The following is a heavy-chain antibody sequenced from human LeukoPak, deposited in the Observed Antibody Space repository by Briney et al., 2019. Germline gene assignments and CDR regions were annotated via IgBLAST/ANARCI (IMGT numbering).Heavy chain of an antibody. Sequence: GGSLRLSCAASGFTFSNYAMHWVRQAPGQGLEWVAVISYDGSRKFYADSVKGRFTVSRDNSKNTLYVQMKSLRAEDTAVYYCAKDFVVVPGNVNYFDYWGQGTLVTVSS. CDR1: GFTFSNYA. D-gene: IGHD2-21*02. J-gene: IGHJ4*02. CDR2: ISYDGSRK. V-gene: IGHV3-30*18. CDR3: AKDFVVVPGNVNYFDY.